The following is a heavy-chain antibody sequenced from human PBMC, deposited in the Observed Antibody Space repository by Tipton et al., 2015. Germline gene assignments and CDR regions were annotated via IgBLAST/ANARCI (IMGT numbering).Heavy chain of an antibody. D-gene: IGHD4-23*01. CDR1: GGSLSTTNSF. V-gene: IGHV4-39*07. J-gene: IGHJ4*02. CDR2: VYNSGTT. Sequence: TLSLTCTVSGGSLSTTNSFWGWIRQPPGKGLQWLASVYNSGTTYYNPSLKSRVTISVDTSKTQFSLKMSSVTASDTAVYYCARARGRHGGLFDSWGQGILVTVSS. CDR3: ARARGRHGGLFDS.